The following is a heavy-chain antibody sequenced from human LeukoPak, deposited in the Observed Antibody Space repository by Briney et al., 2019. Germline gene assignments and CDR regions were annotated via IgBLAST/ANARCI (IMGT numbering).Heavy chain of an antibody. CDR1: GYTFTADY. J-gene: IGHJ4*02. D-gene: IGHD3-10*02. Sequence: ASVKVSCKASGYTFTADYIHWVRQAPGQGLEWMGWINPNSGDTHYPQKFQGRVTLTSDTSISTAYMELGRLSPDDTAMYFCARDLRGNSMFYDYWGQGTLVTVFS. V-gene: IGHV1-2*02. CDR2: INPNSGDT. CDR3: ARDLRGNSMFYDY.